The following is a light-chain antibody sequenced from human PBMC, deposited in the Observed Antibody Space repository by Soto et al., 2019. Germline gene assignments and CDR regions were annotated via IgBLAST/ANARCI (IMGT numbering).Light chain of an antibody. CDR2: AAS. V-gene: IGKV1-39*01. J-gene: IGKJ1*01. CDR1: QTISGY. CDR3: QQSHRTPRT. Sequence: DIQMTQSPSSLSASVGDRVTITCRASQTISGYLNWYQHKPGKAPKLLIYAASSLQSGVPSRFSGSGSGTDFTLTISSLQPEDFATYYCQQSHRTPRTFGQGTKVEIK.